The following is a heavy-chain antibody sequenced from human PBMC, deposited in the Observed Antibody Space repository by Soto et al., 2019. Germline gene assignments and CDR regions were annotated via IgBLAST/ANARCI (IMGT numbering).Heavy chain of an antibody. Sequence: QVQLVQSGAEVKKPGSSVKVSCKASGGTFSSDSFSWVRQAPGQGLEWMGGIIPMFDTPIYAQKFQDRVXXXXXXXXXXXXXXXXXXXXXXXXXXXXXXXXXLDRDFNYWGQGSLVTVSS. CDR3: XXXXXLDRDFNY. CDR1: GGTFSSDS. CDR2: IIPMFDTP. V-gene: IGHV1-69*05. J-gene: IGHJ4*02.